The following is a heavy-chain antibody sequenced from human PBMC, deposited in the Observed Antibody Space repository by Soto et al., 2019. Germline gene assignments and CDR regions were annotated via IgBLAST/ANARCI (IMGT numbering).Heavy chain of an antibody. CDR3: ARSVRAETCNNAFDY. D-gene: IGHD2-8*01. Sequence: QVQMVESGGGVVQPGSSLRLSCAASGFSFKNYAFHWVRQAPGKGLEWVALISQNDEPKIFYADSVQGLFTISGDNIKNSVSLQLNVLRNEDTAVYHSARSVRAETCNNAFDYWGLATQVTVSS. J-gene: IGHJ4*01. V-gene: IGHV3-30-3*01. CDR1: GFSFKNYA. CDR2: ISQNDEPKI.